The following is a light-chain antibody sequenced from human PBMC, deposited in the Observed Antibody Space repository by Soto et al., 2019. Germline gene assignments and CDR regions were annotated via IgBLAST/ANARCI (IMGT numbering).Light chain of an antibody. V-gene: IGKV1-39*01. J-gene: IGKJ1*01. CDR1: QSISSY. CDR3: QQSYSTVRT. CDR2: AAS. Sequence: DIQMTQSPSSLSASVGDRVTITCRASQSISSYLNWYQQKPGKAPKLLIYAASSLQSGVPSRFSGSGSGTDFTLTISSLQPEDFATYYCQQSYSTVRTFCQGTKVEIK.